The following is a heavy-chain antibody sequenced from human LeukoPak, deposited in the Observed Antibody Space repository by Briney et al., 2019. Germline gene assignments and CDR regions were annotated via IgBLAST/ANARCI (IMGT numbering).Heavy chain of an antibody. V-gene: IGHV1-69*04. CDR3: ARGLSCSGNTCYAAHFDS. CDR2: IIPILGIA. CDR1: GGTFSSYA. J-gene: IGHJ4*02. D-gene: IGHD2-15*01. Sequence: SVKVSCKASGGTFSSYAISWVRQAPGQGLEWMGRIIPILGIANYAQKFQGRVTITADKSTSTAYMELSSLRSEDTAVYYCARGLSCSGNTCYAAHFDSWGQGTLVTVSS.